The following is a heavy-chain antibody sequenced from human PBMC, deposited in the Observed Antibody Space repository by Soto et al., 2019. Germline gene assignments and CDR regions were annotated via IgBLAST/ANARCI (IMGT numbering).Heavy chain of an antibody. V-gene: IGHV1-8*01. CDR1: GYTFTSYD. D-gene: IGHD4-4*01. J-gene: IGHJ4*02. CDR2: MNPNSGNT. CDR3: ARMDYSSYFDY. Sequence: QVQLVQSGAEVKKPGASVKVSCKASGYTFTSYDINWVRQSTGQGLEWMGWMNPNSGNTGYAQKLQGRVTMTTDTSTRTAYMELRSRRSDDTAVYYCARMDYSSYFDYWGQGTLVTVSS.